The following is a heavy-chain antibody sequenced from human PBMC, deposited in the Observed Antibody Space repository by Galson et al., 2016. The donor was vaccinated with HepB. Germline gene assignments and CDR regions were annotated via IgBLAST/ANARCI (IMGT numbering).Heavy chain of an antibody. CDR1: GGSFSEYY. J-gene: IGHJ5*02. V-gene: IGHV4-34*01. Sequence: ETLSLTCAVYGGSFSEYYWNWIRQPPGMGLEWIREINHNGSPKYSPSLKSRVTISLDTSRNQFYLKLTSVTAADPAVYYCARGRGVAAPRRFDPWGQGIVVTVSS. D-gene: IGHD6-6*01. CDR3: ARGRGVAAPRRFDP. CDR2: INHNGSP.